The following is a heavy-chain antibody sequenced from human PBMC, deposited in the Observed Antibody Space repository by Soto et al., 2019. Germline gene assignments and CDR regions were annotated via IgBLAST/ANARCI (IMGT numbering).Heavy chain of an antibody. Sequence: GGSLRLSCAASGFTFDDYAMHWVRQAPGKGLEWVSGISWNSGSIGYADSVKGRFTISRDNAKNSLYLQMNSLRAEDTALYYCAKDAGWGLEPSKPDYWGQGTLVTVSP. J-gene: IGHJ4*02. V-gene: IGHV3-9*01. CDR1: GFTFDDYA. D-gene: IGHD1-26*01. CDR3: AKDAGWGLEPSKPDY. CDR2: ISWNSGSI.